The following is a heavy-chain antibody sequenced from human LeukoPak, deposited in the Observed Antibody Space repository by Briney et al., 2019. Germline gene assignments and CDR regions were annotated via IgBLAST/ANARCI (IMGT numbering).Heavy chain of an antibody. V-gene: IGHV4-59*12. J-gene: IGHJ5*02. CDR1: GGSISSYY. Sequence: SETLSLTCTVSGGSISSYYWSWIRQPPGKGLEWIGYIYYSGSTNYNPSLKSRVTISVDTSKNQFSLKLSSVTAADTAVYYCAREGAYTLFYGSGSLGWFDPWGQGTLVTVSS. CDR3: AREGAYTLFYGSGSLGWFDP. CDR2: IYYSGST. D-gene: IGHD3-10*01.